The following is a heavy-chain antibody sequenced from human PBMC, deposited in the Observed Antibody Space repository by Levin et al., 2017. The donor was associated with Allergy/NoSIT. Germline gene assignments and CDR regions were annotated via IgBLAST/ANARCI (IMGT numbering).Heavy chain of an antibody. CDR3: ARDYYGSGSHPLWYYDYYMDV. D-gene: IGHD3-10*01. J-gene: IGHJ6*03. CDR1: GGSISSGSYY. CDR2: IYTSGST. Sequence: SETLSLTCTVSGGSISSGSYYWSWIRQPAGKGLEWIGRIYTSGSTNYNPSLKSRVTISVDTSKNQFSLKLSSVTAADTAVYYCARDYYGSGSHPLWYYDYYMDVWGKGTTVTVSS. V-gene: IGHV4-61*02.